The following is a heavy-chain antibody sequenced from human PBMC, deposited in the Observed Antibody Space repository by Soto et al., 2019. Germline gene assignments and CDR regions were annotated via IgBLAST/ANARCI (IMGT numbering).Heavy chain of an antibody. CDR2: IFYSGGT. CDR1: GGSILDSTYY. J-gene: IGHJ5*02. CDR3: ARQASGYYYGWFDP. D-gene: IGHD3-22*01. V-gene: IGHV4-39*01. Sequence: QLLLQESGPGLVKPSETLSLTCTVSGGSILDSTYYWAWIRQSPGKGLEWIGTIFYSGGTFYTPSVKSRVTMSVATSNTQFSLKLSSVTAADPAVYYCARQASGYYYGWFDPWGQGTLVTVSS.